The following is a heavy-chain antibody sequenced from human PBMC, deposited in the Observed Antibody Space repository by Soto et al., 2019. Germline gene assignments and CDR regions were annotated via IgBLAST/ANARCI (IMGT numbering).Heavy chain of an antibody. J-gene: IGHJ6*03. D-gene: IGHD3-10*01. CDR2: ISAYNGNT. Sequence: ASVKVSCKASGYTFTSYGISWVRQAPGQGLEWMGWISAYNGNTNYAQKLQGRVTMTTDTSTSTAYMELRSLGSDDTAVYYCARGSYYYGSGSYYTGSYYYYYMDVWGKGTTVTVSS. V-gene: IGHV1-18*01. CDR1: GYTFTSYG. CDR3: ARGSYYYGSGSYYTGSYYYYYMDV.